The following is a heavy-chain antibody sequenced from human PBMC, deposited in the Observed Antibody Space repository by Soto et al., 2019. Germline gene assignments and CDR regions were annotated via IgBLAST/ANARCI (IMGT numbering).Heavy chain of an antibody. J-gene: IGHJ5*02. Sequence: EVHLVESGGGLVQPGGSLRLSCVASGFIYSNYWMRWVRQAPGKGLEWVANINHDGSEKYYVDSVKGRFTISRDNAKNSLYLQMNGLSAEDTAVYYCARGSSASGFDPWGQGTLVTVSS. CDR3: ARGSSASGFDP. V-gene: IGHV3-7*05. CDR2: INHDGSEK. CDR1: GFIYSNYW. D-gene: IGHD2-2*01.